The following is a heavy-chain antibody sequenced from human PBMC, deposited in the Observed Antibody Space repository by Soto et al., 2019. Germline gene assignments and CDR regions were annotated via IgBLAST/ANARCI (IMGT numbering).Heavy chain of an antibody. CDR2: IWYDGSNK. CDR3: VRIRWGGGGMDV. V-gene: IGHV3-33*01. CDR1: GFTFSSYG. D-gene: IGHD4-17*01. Sequence: QVQLVESGGGVVQPGRSLRLSCAASGFTFSSYGMHWVRQAPGKGLEWVAVIWYDGSNKYYADSVKGRFTISRDNSKNTLYLQMNSLRAEDTAVYYGVRIRWGGGGMDVWGQGTTVTVSS. J-gene: IGHJ6*02.